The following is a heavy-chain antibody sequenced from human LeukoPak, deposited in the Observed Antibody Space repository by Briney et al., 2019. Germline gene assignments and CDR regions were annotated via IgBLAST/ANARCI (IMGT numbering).Heavy chain of an antibody. D-gene: IGHD3-3*01. V-gene: IGHV4-4*09. J-gene: IGHJ5*02. CDR2: IYISGST. CDR1: GGSISSYY. Sequence: SETLSLTCTVSGGSISSYYGSWIRQPPGKGLEWIGYIYISGSTNYNPSLKSRVTISVDTSKNQSSLKLSSVTAADPAVYYCARRYDFWSGSWFDPWGQGTLVTVSS. CDR3: ARRYDFWSGSWFDP.